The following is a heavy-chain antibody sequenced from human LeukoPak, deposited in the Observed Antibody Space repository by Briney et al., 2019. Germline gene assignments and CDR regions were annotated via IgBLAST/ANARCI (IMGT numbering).Heavy chain of an antibody. V-gene: IGHV3-23*01. Sequence: GGSLRLSCVASGLTFNNHAMTWVRQAPGKGLEWVAGITASGGSTYHAESVKGRFTISRDNSENKLYLQMNNLRADDTAVYYCAKDRAPNWSDAFDIWGQGTMVTVSS. CDR2: ITASGGST. D-gene: IGHD7-27*01. CDR3: AKDRAPNWSDAFDI. CDR1: GLTFNNHA. J-gene: IGHJ3*02.